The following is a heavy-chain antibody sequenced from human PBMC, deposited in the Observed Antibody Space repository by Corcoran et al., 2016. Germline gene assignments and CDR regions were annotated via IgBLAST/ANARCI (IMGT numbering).Heavy chain of an antibody. CDR2: IYPADSNT. CDR3: SRQESNWGSY. CDR1: GYNFTKYW. D-gene: IGHD7-27*01. Sequence: EVQLVQSGAEVKKPGESLKISCKGSGYNFTKYWIGWVRQMPGKGQDWMGIIYPADSNTKYSPSFQGQVIISADKSISTAYLQLSNLKASDSAMYYCSRQESNWGSYWGQGTLVTVSS. J-gene: IGHJ4*02. V-gene: IGHV5-51*01.